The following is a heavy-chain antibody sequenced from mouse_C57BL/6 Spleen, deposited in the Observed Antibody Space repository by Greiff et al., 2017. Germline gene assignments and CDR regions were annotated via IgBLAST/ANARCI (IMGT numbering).Heavy chain of an antibody. J-gene: IGHJ3*01. CDR3: ASLGLDFPFAY. Sequence: QVQLQQSGAELVRPGTSVKVSCKASGYAFTNYLIEWVKQRPGQGLEWIGVINPGSGGTNYNEKFKGKATLTADKSSSTAYMQLSSLTSEDSAVYFCASLGLDFPFAYWGQGTLVTVSA. V-gene: IGHV1-54*01. CDR1: GYAFTNYL. CDR2: INPGSGGT. D-gene: IGHD4-1*01.